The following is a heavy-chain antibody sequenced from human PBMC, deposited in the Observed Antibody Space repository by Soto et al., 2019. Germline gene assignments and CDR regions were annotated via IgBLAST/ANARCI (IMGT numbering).Heavy chain of an antibody. CDR1: GYAISRGGYY. CDR2: IDYSGDT. CDR3: ARVAGSLTWNFDL. D-gene: IGHD2-15*01. J-gene: IGHJ2*01. V-gene: IGHV4-31*03. Sequence: QVQLQESGPGRVRPSQPLSLICNVSGYAISRGGYYWSWLRQVPGKGLEWIGSIDYSGDTFYNPSLESRVTISVDPSKNQIFLSLIIVTAADTAMFYCARVAGSLTWNFDLWGRGTQVTVSS.